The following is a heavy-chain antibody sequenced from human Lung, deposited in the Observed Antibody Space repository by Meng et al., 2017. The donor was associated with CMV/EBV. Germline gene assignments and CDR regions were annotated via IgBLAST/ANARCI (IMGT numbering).Heavy chain of an antibody. CDR3: ARPLDGYSKSYFYYGMDV. D-gene: IGHD5-24*01. Sequence: GESLKISCAASGFTFRGYWMSWVRQAPGKGLKWVANIKQDGSEKYYVDSVKGRFTISRDNADNSLYLQMNNLRPEDTAVYYCARPLDGYSKSYFYYGMDVWGQGTXVTVSS. CDR1: GFTFRGYW. CDR2: IKQDGSEK. J-gene: IGHJ6*02. V-gene: IGHV3-7*01.